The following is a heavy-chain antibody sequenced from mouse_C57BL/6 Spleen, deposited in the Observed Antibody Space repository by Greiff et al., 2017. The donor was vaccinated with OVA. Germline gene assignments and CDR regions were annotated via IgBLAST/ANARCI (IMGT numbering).Heavy chain of an antibody. Sequence: VQLQQSGAELVRPGASVKLSCKASGYTFTDYYINWVKQRPGQGLEWIARIYPGRGNTYYNEKFKGKATLTAEKSSSTAYRQLSSLTSEDSAVYFCARGGYDWYFDVWGTGTTVTVSS. CDR2: IYPGRGNT. CDR3: ARGGYDWYFDV. J-gene: IGHJ1*03. V-gene: IGHV1-76*01. CDR1: GYTFTDYY.